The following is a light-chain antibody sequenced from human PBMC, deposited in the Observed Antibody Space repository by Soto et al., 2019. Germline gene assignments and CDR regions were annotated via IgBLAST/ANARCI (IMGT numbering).Light chain of an antibody. Sequence: EIVLTQSPGTLSLSPGERATLSCRASRTFSSRYLAWYQQKPGQAPRLLIYAASKRAAGIPDRFSGSGSGADFTLTISRLEPEDFAVYYCQQYGSSPPYTFGQGAKLEIK. V-gene: IGKV3-20*01. CDR3: QQYGSSPPYT. CDR2: AAS. CDR1: RTFSSRY. J-gene: IGKJ2*01.